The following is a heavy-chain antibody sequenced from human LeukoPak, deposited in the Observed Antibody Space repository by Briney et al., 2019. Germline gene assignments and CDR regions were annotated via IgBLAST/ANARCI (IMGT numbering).Heavy chain of an antibody. V-gene: IGHV3-21*01. J-gene: IGHJ3*01. CDR1: GFTFSSHT. CDR2: ISSTSTSI. Sequence: TGGSLRLSCAASGFTFSSHTMNWVRQAPGKGLEWVSSISSTSTSISHADSVKGRFTISRDNTKNSLYLQMNSLRAEDTAVYYCARGFRAFDFWAQGTVVTVSS. CDR3: ARGFRAFDF.